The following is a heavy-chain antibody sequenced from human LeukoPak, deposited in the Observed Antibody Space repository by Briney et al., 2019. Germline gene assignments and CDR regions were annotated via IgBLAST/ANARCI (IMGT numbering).Heavy chain of an antibody. J-gene: IGHJ3*02. V-gene: IGHV3-23*01. D-gene: IGHD1-26*01. Sequence: GGSLRLSCAASGFTFSNYAMSWVRQAPGKGLEWVSAISGSGGSTYYADSVKGRFTISRDNSKNTLYLQMNSLRAEDTAVYYCAKDWGSYSVSDAFDIWGQGTMVTVSS. CDR1: GFTFSNYA. CDR3: AKDWGSYSVSDAFDI. CDR2: ISGSGGST.